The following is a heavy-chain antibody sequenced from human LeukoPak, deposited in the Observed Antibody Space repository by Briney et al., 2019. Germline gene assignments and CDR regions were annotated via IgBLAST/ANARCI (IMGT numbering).Heavy chain of an antibody. CDR3: ARGLLRELKGFDP. V-gene: IGHV1-2*02. Sequence: ASVRVSCEASGYTFSASYIHWVRQAPGQGLEWMAWINPDGGGTTYAQNFEGRVTVTRDTSISTVYMDLNSLKSDDTAVYYCARGLLRELKGFDPWGQGTLVTVSS. D-gene: IGHD1-7*01. J-gene: IGHJ5*02. CDR2: INPDGGGT. CDR1: GYTFSASY.